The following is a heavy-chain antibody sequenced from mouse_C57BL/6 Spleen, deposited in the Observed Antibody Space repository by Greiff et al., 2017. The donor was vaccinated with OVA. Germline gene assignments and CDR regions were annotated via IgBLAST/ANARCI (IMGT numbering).Heavy chain of an antibody. CDR2: IDPETGGT. V-gene: IGHV1-15*01. D-gene: IGHD2-5*01. Sequence: QVQLQQSGAELVRPGASVTLSCKASGYTFTDYEMHWVKQTPVHGLEWIGAIDPETGGTAYNQKFKGKAILTADKSSSTAYMELRSLTSEDSAVYYCTRKGSYYSKGDYFDYWGQGTTLTVSS. CDR3: TRKGSYYSKGDYFDY. J-gene: IGHJ2*01. CDR1: GYTFTDYE.